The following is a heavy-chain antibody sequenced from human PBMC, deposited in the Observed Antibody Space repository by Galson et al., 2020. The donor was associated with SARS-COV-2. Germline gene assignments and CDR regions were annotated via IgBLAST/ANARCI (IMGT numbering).Heavy chain of an antibody. J-gene: IGHJ3*02. D-gene: IGHD3-3*01. V-gene: IGHV4-30-2*04. CDR3: ARLRRITIFGVVIIDAFDI. Sequence: SIKSRVTISVDTSKNQFSLKLSSVTAADTAVYYCARLRRITIFGVVIIDAFDIWGQGTMVTVSS.